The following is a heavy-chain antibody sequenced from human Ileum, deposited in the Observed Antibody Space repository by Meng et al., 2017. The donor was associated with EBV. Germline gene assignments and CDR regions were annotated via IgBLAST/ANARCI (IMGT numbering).Heavy chain of an antibody. CDR2: ITSDGSST. J-gene: IGHJ4*02. V-gene: IGHV3-74*01. D-gene: IGHD5-24*01. CDR3: ATVRDGYPRLFDY. CDR1: GFTFSDYW. Sequence: LEESGGGLVSPGGSLRLSCAASGFTFSDYWMHWVRQAPGKGLVWVSHITSDGSSTNYADSVKGRFTISRDNAKNTLYLQMNSLRAEDAAVYYCATVRDGYPRLFDYWGQGTLVTVSS.